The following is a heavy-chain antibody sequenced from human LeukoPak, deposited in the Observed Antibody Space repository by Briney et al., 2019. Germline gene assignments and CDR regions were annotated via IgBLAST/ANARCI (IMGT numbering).Heavy chain of an antibody. Sequence: GGSLRLSCAASGFTFSSYSMNWVRQAPGKGLEWVSYISSSNSTIYYADSVKGRFTISRDNAKNSLYLQMNSLRAEDTAVYYCARDEASGYCSGGSCPNNWFDPWGQGTLVTVSS. D-gene: IGHD2-15*01. CDR1: GFTFSSYS. CDR3: ARDEASGYCSGGSCPNNWFDP. V-gene: IGHV3-48*01. CDR2: ISSSNSTI. J-gene: IGHJ5*02.